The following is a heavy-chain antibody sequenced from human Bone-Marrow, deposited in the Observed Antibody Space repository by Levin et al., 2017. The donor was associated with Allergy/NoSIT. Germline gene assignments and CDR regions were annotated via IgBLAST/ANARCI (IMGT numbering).Heavy chain of an antibody. D-gene: IGHD5-12*01. CDR3: ARVVSDSGYVTHFDY. J-gene: IGHJ4*02. CDR2: INHSGST. CDR1: GGSFSGFY. V-gene: IGHV4-34*01. Sequence: GSLRLSCAVYGGSFSGFYWSWIRQPPGKGLQWIGEINHSGSTNYNPSLKSRVTISVDTSKNQFSLKLSSVTAADTAVYYCARVVSDSGYVTHFDYWGQGTLVTVSS.